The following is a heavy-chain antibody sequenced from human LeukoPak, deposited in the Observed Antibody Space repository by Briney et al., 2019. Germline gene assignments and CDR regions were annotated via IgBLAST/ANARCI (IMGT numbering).Heavy chain of an antibody. D-gene: IGHD3-16*02. J-gene: IGHJ4*02. CDR2: LKEDVSAR. CDR1: GFSISSHW. Sequence: GGSLRLSCVASGFSISSHWMSWVRQAPGKGLEWVASLKEDVSARNLVDSVKGRFTISTDNAKNSLYLQMNSLRVEDTAVYYCARAWGSYRYYFDYWGQGTLVTVSS. V-gene: IGHV3-7*01. CDR3: ARAWGSYRYYFDY.